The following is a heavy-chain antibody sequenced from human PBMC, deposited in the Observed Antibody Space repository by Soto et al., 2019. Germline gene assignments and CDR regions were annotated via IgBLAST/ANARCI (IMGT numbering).Heavy chain of an antibody. CDR2: ISSSSSYI. CDR1: GFTFSSYS. CDR3: ARDLTSSFYYYGMDV. D-gene: IGHD6-13*01. Sequence: GGSLRLSCAASGFTFSSYSMNWVRQAPGKGLEWVSSISSSSSYIYYADSVKGRFTISRDNAKNSLYLQINSLRAEDTAVYYCARDLTSSFYYYGMDVWGQGTTVTVSS. V-gene: IGHV3-21*01. J-gene: IGHJ6*02.